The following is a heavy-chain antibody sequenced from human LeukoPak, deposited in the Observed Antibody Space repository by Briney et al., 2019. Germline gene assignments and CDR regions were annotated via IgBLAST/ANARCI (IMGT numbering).Heavy chain of an antibody. CDR1: GFTFISYG. J-gene: IGHJ1*01. CDR2: RRYDGSKK. CDR3: AKVLKSSAFGY. Sequence: GGSRRLSCAAPGFTFISYGMHWYRQAPGKGRGWLAFRRYDGSKKYYPDSVRGGFTISRDNSRNTLYLQINSRRAGDTAVYYCAKVLKSSAFGYWGQGTLVPASS. V-gene: IGHV3-30*02. D-gene: IGHD3-10*01.